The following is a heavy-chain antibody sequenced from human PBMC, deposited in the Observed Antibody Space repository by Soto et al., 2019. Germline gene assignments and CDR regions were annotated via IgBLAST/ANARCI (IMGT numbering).Heavy chain of an antibody. J-gene: IGHJ4*02. CDR2: MNSNSGNT. CDR3: ARDLISRGLVATH. CDR1: GDSFTSYD. Sequence: QVQLVQSGAEVKKPGASVKVSCKTSGDSFTSYDINWVRQAPGQGLEWLGRMNSNSGNTGYSDNFQGRVSMTRDTSISTAYLELTNLRSDDTAVYYCARDLISRGLVATHWGQGTPVTVSS. D-gene: IGHD3-10*01. V-gene: IGHV1-8*01.